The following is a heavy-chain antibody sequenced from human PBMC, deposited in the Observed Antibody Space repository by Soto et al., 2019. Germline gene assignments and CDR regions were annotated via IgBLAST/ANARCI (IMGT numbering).Heavy chain of an antibody. CDR2: MSGSSSTT. CDR3: AKNQERELPRVIDF. CDR1: GLTFSNYA. D-gene: IGHD1-7*01. J-gene: IGHJ4*02. V-gene: IGHV3-23*01. Sequence: EVRLLESGGGLVQPGGSLRLSCATSGLTFSNYAMSWVRQAPGGGLEWVSSMSGSSSTTYYADSVRGRFTISRDRSKTNLYLQMSSLRAEDTALYYCAKNQERELPRVIDFWGQGTLVTVSS.